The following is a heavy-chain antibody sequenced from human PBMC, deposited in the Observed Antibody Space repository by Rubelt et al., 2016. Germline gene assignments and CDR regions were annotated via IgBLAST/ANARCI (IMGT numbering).Heavy chain of an antibody. J-gene: IGHJ4*02. D-gene: IGHD6-19*01. V-gene: IGHV4-39*01. CDR3: ARLDSSGWYDY. CDR2: NYYSGST. Sequence: QLQLQESGPGLVKPPETLSLTCTVSGGSISSSSYYWGWIRQPPGKGLEWIGSNYYSGSTYYNPSLRSRVTISVATSKNQFSLKLSSVTAADTALYYCARLDSSGWYDYWGQGTLVTVSS. CDR1: GGSISSSSYY.